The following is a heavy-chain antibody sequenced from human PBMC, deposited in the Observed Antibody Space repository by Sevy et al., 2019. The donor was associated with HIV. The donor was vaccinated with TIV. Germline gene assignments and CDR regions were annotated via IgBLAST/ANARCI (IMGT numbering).Heavy chain of an antibody. D-gene: IGHD3-10*01. CDR1: GGTFSSYA. V-gene: IGHV1-69*13. J-gene: IGHJ6*03. CDR2: IIPIFGTA. CDR3: AGGSRGDYYYYYYMDV. Sequence: ASVKVSCKASGGTFSSYAISWVRQAPGQGLEWMGGIIPIFGTANYAQKFQGRVTITADESTSTAYMELSSLRSEDTAVYYCAGGSRGDYYYYYYMDVWGKGTTVTVSS.